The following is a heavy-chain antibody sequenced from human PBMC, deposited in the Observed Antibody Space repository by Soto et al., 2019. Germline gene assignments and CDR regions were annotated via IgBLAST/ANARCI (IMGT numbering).Heavy chain of an antibody. Sequence: GGSLRLSCAASGFTFDDYAMHWVRQAPGKGLEWVSGISWNSGSIGYADSVKGRFTISRDNAKNSLYLQMNSLRAEDTALYYCAKTSWYNWNDASMYYFDYWGQGTLVTVSS. CDR2: ISWNSGSI. CDR3: AKTSWYNWNDASMYYFDY. CDR1: GFTFDDYA. D-gene: IGHD1-1*01. J-gene: IGHJ4*02. V-gene: IGHV3-9*01.